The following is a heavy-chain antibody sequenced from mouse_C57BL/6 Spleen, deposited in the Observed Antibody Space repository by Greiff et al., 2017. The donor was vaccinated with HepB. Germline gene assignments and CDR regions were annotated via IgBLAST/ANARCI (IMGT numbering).Heavy chain of an antibody. D-gene: IGHD2-2*01. J-gene: IGHJ4*01. Sequence: EVKLVESGGGLVQPGGSLSLSCAASGFTFTDYYMSWVRQPPGKALEWLGFIRNKANGYTTEYSASVKGRFTISRDNSQSILYLQMNALRAEDSATYYCASSMVTTSGAMDYWGQGTSVTVSS. V-gene: IGHV7-3*01. CDR2: IRNKANGYTT. CDR1: GFTFTDYY. CDR3: ASSMVTTSGAMDY.